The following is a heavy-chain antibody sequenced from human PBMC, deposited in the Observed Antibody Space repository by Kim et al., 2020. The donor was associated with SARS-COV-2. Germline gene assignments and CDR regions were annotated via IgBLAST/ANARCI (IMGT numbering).Heavy chain of an antibody. J-gene: IGHJ4*02. CDR1: GGSISSSSYY. V-gene: IGHV4-39*07. Sequence: SETLSLTCTVSGGSISSSSYYWGWIRQPPGKGLEWIGSIYYSGSTYYNPSLKSRVTISVDTSKNQFSLKLSSVTAADTAVYYCARGFGPREQITDTAMVTVFDYWGQGTLVTVSS. CDR3: ARGFGPREQITDTAMVTVFDY. CDR2: IYYSGST. D-gene: IGHD5-18*01.